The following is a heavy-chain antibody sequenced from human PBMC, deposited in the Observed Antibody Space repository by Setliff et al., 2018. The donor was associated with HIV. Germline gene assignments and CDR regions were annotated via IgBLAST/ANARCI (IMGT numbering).Heavy chain of an antibody. V-gene: IGHV1-2*06. CDR3: AGQDFWSGRNFDY. Sequence: ASVKVSCKASGYTFTGYYMHWVRQAPGQGLEWMGRIDPNSGGTNYAQKFQGRVTMTRDTSISTAYMELSRLRSDDTAVYYCAGQDFWSGRNFDYWGQGTLVTVSS. CDR2: IDPNSGGT. D-gene: IGHD3-3*01. CDR1: GYTFTGYY. J-gene: IGHJ4*02.